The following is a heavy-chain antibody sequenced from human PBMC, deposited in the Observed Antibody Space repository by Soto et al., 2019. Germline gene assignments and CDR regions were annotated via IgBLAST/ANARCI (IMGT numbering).Heavy chain of an antibody. CDR3: ARVGVFGSGSIVHGMDV. J-gene: IGHJ6*02. CDR1: GYTFTGYY. D-gene: IGHD3-10*01. CDR2: INPNSGGT. V-gene: IGHV1-2*04. Sequence: ASVKVSCKASGYTFTGYYMHWVRQAPGQGLEWMGWINPNSGGTNYAQKFQGWVTMTRDTSISTAYMELSRLRSDDTAVYYCARVGVFGSGSIVHGMDVWGQGTTVTVS.